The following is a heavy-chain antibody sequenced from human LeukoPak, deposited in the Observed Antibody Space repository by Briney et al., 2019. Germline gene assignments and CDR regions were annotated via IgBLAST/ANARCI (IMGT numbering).Heavy chain of an antibody. CDR1: GFTFSSYS. V-gene: IGHV3-21*01. D-gene: IGHD1-26*01. CDR3: ARDFFGESGSYFHNWFDP. Sequence: PGGSLRLSCAASGFTFSSYSMNWVRQAPGKGLEGVSSISSSSSYIYYADSVKGRFTISRDNAKNSLYLQMNSLRAEDTAVYYCARDFFGESGSYFHNWFDPWGQGTLVTVSS. CDR2: ISSSSSYI. J-gene: IGHJ5*02.